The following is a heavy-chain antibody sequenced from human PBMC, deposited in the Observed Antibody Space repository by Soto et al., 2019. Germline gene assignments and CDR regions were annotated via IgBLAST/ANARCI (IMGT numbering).Heavy chain of an antibody. D-gene: IGHD2-2*01. CDR2: IIPILNSP. CDR3: AREAPYCTSATCPKFYDMDV. CDR1: GGTFGSYA. V-gene: IGHV1-69*01. Sequence: QVQLVQSGAEVKKPGSSVKVSCKASGGTFGSYAITWVRRAPGQGLEWLGGIIPILNSPAYAQKFQARVVLTADLITNTAYMELNSLRFDDTAVYYCAREAPYCTSATCPKFYDMDVWGQVTTGTFAS. J-gene: IGHJ6*02.